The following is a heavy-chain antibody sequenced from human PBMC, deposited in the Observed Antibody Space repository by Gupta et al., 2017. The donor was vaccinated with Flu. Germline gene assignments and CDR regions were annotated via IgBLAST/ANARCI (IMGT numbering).Heavy chain of an antibody. CDR2: ISTSSSTM. J-gene: IGHJ4*02. V-gene: IGHV3-48*03. Sequence: VQLVESGGGLVQPGGSLRLSCAASGFTFSSYEITWIGQAPGKGLEWVSYISTSSSTMYYADSVKGRFTLSRDNAKNSLYLQMNSLRAEDTAVYYCARVGIRSGWGYFDYWGQGTLVTVSS. CDR3: ARVGIRSGWGYFDY. CDR1: GFTFSSYE. D-gene: IGHD6-25*01.